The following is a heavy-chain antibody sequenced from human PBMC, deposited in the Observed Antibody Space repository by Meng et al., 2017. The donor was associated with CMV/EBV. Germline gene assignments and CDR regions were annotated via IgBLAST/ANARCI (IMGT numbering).Heavy chain of an antibody. CDR1: GGSISSYY. V-gene: IGHV4-59*01. CDR3: ARDMDSYGYGS. Sequence: SCTVSGGSISSYYWSWIRQPPGKGLEWIGYIYYSGSTNYNPSLKSRVTISVDTSKNQFSLKLSSVTAADTAVYYCARDMDSYGYGSWGQGTLVTVSS. J-gene: IGHJ5*02. D-gene: IGHD5-18*01. CDR2: IYYSGST.